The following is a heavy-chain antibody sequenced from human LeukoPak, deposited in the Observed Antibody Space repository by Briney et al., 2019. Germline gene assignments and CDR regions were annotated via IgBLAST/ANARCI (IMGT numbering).Heavy chain of an antibody. D-gene: IGHD3-22*01. J-gene: IGHJ4*02. V-gene: IGHV3-30*02. CDR2: IRYDGSNK. CDR1: GFTFSSYG. Sequence: GGSLRLACAESGFTFSSYGMHWVCQAPGKGLEWVTFIRYDGSNKYYADSVKGRFTISRDNSKNTLYLQMNSLRAEDTAVYYCAKDASSGYCQFDYWRQGTLVTVSS. CDR3: AKDASSGYCQFDY.